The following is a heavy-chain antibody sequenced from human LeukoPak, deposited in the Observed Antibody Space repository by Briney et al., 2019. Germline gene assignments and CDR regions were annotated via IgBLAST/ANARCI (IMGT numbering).Heavy chain of an antibody. J-gene: IGHJ5*02. CDR2: INHSGST. V-gene: IGHV4-34*01. CDR3: AREALSTSSSSVAIWFDP. Sequence: SETLSLTCAVYGGSFSGYYWSWIRQPPGKGLEWIGEINHSGSTNYNPSLKSRVTISVDTSKNQFSLKLSSVTAADTAVYYCAREALSTSSSSVAIWFDPWGQGTLVTVSS. D-gene: IGHD6-6*01. CDR1: GGSFSGYY.